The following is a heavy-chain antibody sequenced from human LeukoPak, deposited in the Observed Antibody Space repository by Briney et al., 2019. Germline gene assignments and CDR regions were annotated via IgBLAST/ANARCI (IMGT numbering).Heavy chain of an antibody. D-gene: IGHD3-22*01. V-gene: IGHV1-2*06. Sequence: GSSVKVSCKASGGTFSSYAISWVRQAPGQGLEWMGRINPNSGGTNYAQKFQGRVTMTRDTSISTAYMEMSRLRSDDAAVYYCAVSTDSSDHAYYYGLDVWGQGTTVTVSS. CDR3: AVSTDSSDHAYYYGLDV. J-gene: IGHJ6*02. CDR1: GGTFSSYA. CDR2: INPNSGGT.